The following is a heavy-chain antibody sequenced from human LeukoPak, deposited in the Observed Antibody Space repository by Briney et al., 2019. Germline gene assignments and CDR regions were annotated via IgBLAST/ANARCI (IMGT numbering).Heavy chain of an antibody. Sequence: GASVKVSCKASGYTFTGHYIHWVRQAPGQGLEWMGWINPNGGGTNYAQKFQGRVTMTRDTSITTAYMELSRLRSDDTAVYYCAGGGGTVFGVINDWGQGTLVTVSS. CDR1: GYTFTGHY. J-gene: IGHJ4*02. D-gene: IGHD3-3*01. CDR2: INPNGGGT. CDR3: AGGGGTVFGVIND. V-gene: IGHV1-2*02.